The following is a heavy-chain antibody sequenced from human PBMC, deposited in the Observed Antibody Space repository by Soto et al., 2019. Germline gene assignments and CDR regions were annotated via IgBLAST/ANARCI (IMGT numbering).Heavy chain of an antibody. J-gene: IGHJ6*02. Sequence: GGSLRLSCAASGFTFSSYAMHWVRQAPGKGLEWVAVISYDGSNKYYADSVKGRFTISRDNSKNTLYLQMNSLRAEDTAVYYCARDLSLPGTTVITAYYYGMDVWGQGTTVTVSS. CDR2: ISYDGSNK. D-gene: IGHD4-17*01. CDR3: ARDLSLPGTTVITAYYYGMDV. CDR1: GFTFSSYA. V-gene: IGHV3-30-3*01.